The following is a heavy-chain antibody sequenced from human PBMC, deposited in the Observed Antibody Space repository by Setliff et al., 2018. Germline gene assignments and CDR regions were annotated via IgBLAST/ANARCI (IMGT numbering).Heavy chain of an antibody. CDR1: GYSISNGYY. V-gene: IGHV4-38-2*01. D-gene: IGHD1-26*01. J-gene: IGHJ3*02. Sequence: SETLSLTCAVSGYSISNGYYWGWIRQPPGKGLEWIGSIYHSGSTYYNPSLKSRVTISVDTSKNQFSLKLSSVTAADTAVYYCARLRIGRTRADAFDIWGQGTMVTVSS. CDR2: IYHSGST. CDR3: ARLRIGRTRADAFDI.